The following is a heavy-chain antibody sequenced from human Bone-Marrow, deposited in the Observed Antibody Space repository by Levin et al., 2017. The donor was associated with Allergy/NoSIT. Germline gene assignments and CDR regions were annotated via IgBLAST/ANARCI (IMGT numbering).Heavy chain of an antibody. Sequence: SETLSLTCAVYGGSFSGYYWSWIRQPPGKGLEWIGEINHSGSTNYNPSLKSRVTISVDTSKNQFSLKLSSVTAADTAVYYCARVQSLHTAMVIGYWGQGTLVTVSS. V-gene: IGHV4-34*01. CDR1: GGSFSGYY. CDR3: ARVQSLHTAMVIGY. CDR2: INHSGST. D-gene: IGHD5-18*01. J-gene: IGHJ4*02.